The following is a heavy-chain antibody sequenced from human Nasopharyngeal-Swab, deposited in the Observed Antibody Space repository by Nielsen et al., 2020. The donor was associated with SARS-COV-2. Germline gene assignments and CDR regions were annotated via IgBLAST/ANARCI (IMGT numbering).Heavy chain of an antibody. D-gene: IGHD3-10*01. Sequence: GESLKISCAASGFTFSSYCMHWVRQAPGKGLEWVAFIRYDGSNKYYADSVKGRFTISRDNSKNTLYLQMNSLRAEDTAVYYCAKDGAGELLVWGQGTLVTVSS. J-gene: IGHJ4*02. CDR3: AKDGAGELLV. V-gene: IGHV3-30*02. CDR2: IRYDGSNK. CDR1: GFTFSSYC.